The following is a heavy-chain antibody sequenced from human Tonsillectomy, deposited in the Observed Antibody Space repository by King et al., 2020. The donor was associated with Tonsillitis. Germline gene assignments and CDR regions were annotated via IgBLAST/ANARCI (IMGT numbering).Heavy chain of an antibody. Sequence: QLVQSGAEVKKPGASVKVSCKGSDYTFSSFGITWVRQAPGQGLEWVGWISIYNGNTTYVQKFQGRVTMTTATPTSTAYMGMRGLRSDDTAVYYCAEVLGYCSSSSCYYWFDTWGQGTLVTVSS. J-gene: IGHJ5*02. CDR3: AEVLGYCSSSSCYYWFDT. CDR2: ISIYNGNT. D-gene: IGHD2-2*01. V-gene: IGHV1-18*01. CDR1: DYTFSSFG.